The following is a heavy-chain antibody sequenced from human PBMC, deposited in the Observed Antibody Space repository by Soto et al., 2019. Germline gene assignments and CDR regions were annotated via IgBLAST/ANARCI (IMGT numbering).Heavy chain of an antibody. V-gene: IGHV1-2*04. CDR2: INPHSGGT. J-gene: IGHJ4*02. CDR1: GYTFTGYY. CDR3: ARGGGIVVVTAPYDH. D-gene: IGHD2-21*02. Sequence: ASVKVSCKASGYTFTGYYMHWVRPAPGQGVAWMEWINPHSGGTNYEQKFQGWVTMTRDTSISTAYLELSRLRSDDTAVYYCARGGGIVVVTAPYDHWGQGTLVTVSS.